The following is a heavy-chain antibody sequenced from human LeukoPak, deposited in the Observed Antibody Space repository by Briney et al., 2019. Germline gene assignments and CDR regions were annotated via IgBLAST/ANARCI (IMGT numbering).Heavy chain of an antibody. Sequence: RSLRLSCAASGFTVSTNYMSWVRQAPGQGLEWVSLIYSGGGTYYADSVKGRFTISRDNSRNTLSLQMNSLRVDDTAVYYCARGFRSVTTWGYFDYWGQGALVTVSS. J-gene: IGHJ4*02. CDR2: IYSGGGT. CDR3: ARGFRSVTTWGYFDY. CDR1: GFTVSTNY. V-gene: IGHV3-66*01. D-gene: IGHD4-17*01.